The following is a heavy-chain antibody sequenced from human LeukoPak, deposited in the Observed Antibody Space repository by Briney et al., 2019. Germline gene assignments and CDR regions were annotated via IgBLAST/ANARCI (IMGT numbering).Heavy chain of an antibody. J-gene: IGHJ4*02. D-gene: IGHD1-26*01. CDR2: ISYDGSNK. CDR1: GFTFSSYA. Sequence: GGSLRLSCAASGFTFSSYAMHWVRQAPGKGLEWVAVISYDGSNKYYADSVRGRFTISRDNSKNTLYLQMNSLRVEDTALYYCARGRQVGATFFGYWGQGTVVTVSS. V-gene: IGHV3-30-3*01. CDR3: ARGRQVGATFFGY.